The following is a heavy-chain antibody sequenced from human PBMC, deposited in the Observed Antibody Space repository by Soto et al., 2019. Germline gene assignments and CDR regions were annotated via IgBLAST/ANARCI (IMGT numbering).Heavy chain of an antibody. V-gene: IGHV1-3*04. D-gene: IGHD3-22*01. CDR2: MNTGDVNA. CDR1: GYNFNTYA. J-gene: IGHJ4*02. Sequence: ASVKVSCKASGYNFNTYAMHWVRQAPGQGLEWMGWMNTGDVNAKYSQRFQGRVTFTKDTSANTAYMELRSLTSEDTAVYYCARYSKLYYFDDSSYIDFWGQGTPVTVS. CDR3: ARYSKLYYFDDSSYIDF.